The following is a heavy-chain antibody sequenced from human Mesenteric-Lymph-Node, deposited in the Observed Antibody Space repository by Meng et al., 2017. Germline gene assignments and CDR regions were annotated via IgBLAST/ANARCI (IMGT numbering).Heavy chain of an antibody. Sequence: GSLRLSCTVSGGSISSYYWSWIRQPPGKGLEWIGYIYYSGSTNYNPSLKSRVTISVDTSKNQFSLKLSSVPAADTAVYYCARLARYRGYSYDYWGQGTLVTVSS. J-gene: IGHJ4*02. V-gene: IGHV4-59*01. CDR2: IYYSGST. D-gene: IGHD5-18*01. CDR1: GGSISSYY. CDR3: ARLARYRGYSYDY.